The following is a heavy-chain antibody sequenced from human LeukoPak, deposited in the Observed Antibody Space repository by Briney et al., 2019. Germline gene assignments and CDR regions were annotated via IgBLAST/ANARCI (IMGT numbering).Heavy chain of an antibody. CDR1: GFTFTSSA. V-gene: IGHV1-58*02. D-gene: IGHD4-23*01. J-gene: IGHJ3*01. CDR2: IGVGGGNT. Sequence: ASVKVSCKTSGFTFTSSAIQWVRQARGQRLEWIGWIGVGGGNTNYAQTLQGRITITRDMSTSTAYMELSSLISEDTAVYYCAAEIYGGNSDCCTFDFWGPGTLVTVSS. CDR3: AAEIYGGNSDCCTFDF.